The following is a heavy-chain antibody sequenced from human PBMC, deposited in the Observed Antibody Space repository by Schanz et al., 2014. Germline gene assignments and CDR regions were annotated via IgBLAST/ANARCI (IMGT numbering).Heavy chain of an antibody. Sequence: EVHLVESGGGLVQPGGSLRLSCAASGITFSSYSMNWVRQAPGKGLEWVSYISSSSSTRYYADSVKGRFTISRDNAKNSLLLQMNSLRAEDTAVYYWARDFLLEQLGYSHYYYAMDVWGQGTTVTVSS. CDR1: GITFSSYS. V-gene: IGHV3-48*01. J-gene: IGHJ6*02. D-gene: IGHD2-15*01. CDR2: ISSSSSTR. CDR3: ARDFLLEQLGYSHYYYAMDV.